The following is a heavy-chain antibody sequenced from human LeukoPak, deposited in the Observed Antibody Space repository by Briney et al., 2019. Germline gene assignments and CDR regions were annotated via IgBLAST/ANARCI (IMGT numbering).Heavy chain of an antibody. J-gene: IGHJ4*02. CDR3: AKGHSDFGTGFDC. V-gene: IGHV3-23*01. D-gene: IGHD4-17*01. CDR1: GFTFSSFNNLA. CDR2: ISGSGVST. Sequence: GGSLRLSCAASGFTFSSFNNLALSWFRQAPGEGLECVSVISGSGVSTYYADSVKGRFTISRENSKKTLDLQMNSLGAEDTAVYFCAKGHSDFGTGFDCWGQGTLVTVSS.